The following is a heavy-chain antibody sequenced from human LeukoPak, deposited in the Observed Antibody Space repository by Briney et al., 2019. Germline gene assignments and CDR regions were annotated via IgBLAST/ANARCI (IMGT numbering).Heavy chain of an antibody. V-gene: IGHV4-61*02. Sequence: PSQTLSLTCTVSGDSISSGDYYWSWIRQPAGKGLEWIGRISSSGSTNCNPSLKSRVTISVDTSKNQFSLKLSSVTAADTAVYFCAGGPYSYDSSGAFDIWGQGTMVTVSS. J-gene: IGHJ3*02. D-gene: IGHD3-22*01. CDR2: ISSSGST. CDR1: GDSISSGDYY. CDR3: AGGPYSYDSSGAFDI.